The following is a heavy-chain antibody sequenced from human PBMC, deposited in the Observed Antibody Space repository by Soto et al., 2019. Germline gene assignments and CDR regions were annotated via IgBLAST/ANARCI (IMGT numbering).Heavy chain of an antibody. V-gene: IGHV1-2*02. CDR1: GYTFTVFY. D-gene: IGHD1-26*01. Sequence: QVQLVQSGAEVKKPGALVKVSCKASGYTFTVFYMHWVRQAPGQGLVWMGWINPNSGGTNYAQKFQGRVTMTRDTSSSTAYMDLSRLRSDDTAVYYCARDLAYSESYLFDYWGQDTLVTVSS. CDR3: ARDLAYSESYLFDY. CDR2: INPNSGGT. J-gene: IGHJ4*02.